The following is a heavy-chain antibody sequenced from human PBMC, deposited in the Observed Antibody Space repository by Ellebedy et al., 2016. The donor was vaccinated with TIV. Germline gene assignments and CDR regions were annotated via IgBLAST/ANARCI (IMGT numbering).Heavy chain of an antibody. J-gene: IGHJ3*02. CDR2: INRDGSDT. D-gene: IGHD2-8*02. CDR3: AAVQYWEAVFDM. V-gene: IGHV3-74*01. Sequence: LSLTCAASGFIFSGYWMHWVRQAPGKGLVWVSRINRDGSDTAYADSVRGRFTISRDNAKNTLYLQMNSLRAEDTAVYYCAAVQYWEAVFDMWGQGTMVTVSS. CDR1: GFIFSGYW.